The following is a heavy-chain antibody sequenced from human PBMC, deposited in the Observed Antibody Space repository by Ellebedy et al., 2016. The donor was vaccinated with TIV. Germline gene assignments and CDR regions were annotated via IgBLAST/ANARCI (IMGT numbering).Heavy chain of an antibody. CDR1: GFTFSSYA. J-gene: IGHJ4*02. Sequence: PGGSLRLSCATSGFTFSSYAMHWVRQAPGKGLEWVAFIEHDATHKYYADPVKGRFTISRDNSKITLFLQMNSLRPEDTAMYYCAKDPYSGYDPGPPSFDYWGQGTLVTVSS. V-gene: IGHV3-30*02. CDR3: AKDPYSGYDPGPPSFDY. D-gene: IGHD5-12*01. CDR2: IEHDATHK.